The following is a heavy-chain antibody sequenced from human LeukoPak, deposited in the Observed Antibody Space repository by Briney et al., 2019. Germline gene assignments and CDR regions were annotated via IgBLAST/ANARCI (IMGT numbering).Heavy chain of an antibody. CDR1: GFTVSSNY. D-gene: IGHD5-18*01. CDR3: ARAHTAMVTGYFDY. Sequence: GSLRLSCAASGFTVSSNYMSWVRQAPGKGLEWVSVIYSGGSTYYADSVKGRFTISRDNSKNTLYLQMNSLRAEDTAVYYCARAHTAMVTGYFDYWGQGTLVTVSS. J-gene: IGHJ4*02. CDR2: IYSGGST. V-gene: IGHV3-66*01.